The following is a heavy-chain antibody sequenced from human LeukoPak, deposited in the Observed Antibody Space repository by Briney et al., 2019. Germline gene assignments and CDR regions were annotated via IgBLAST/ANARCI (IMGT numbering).Heavy chain of an antibody. V-gene: IGHV3-30*03. Sequence: GGSLRLSCAAAGVTFSSYGMHWVRQAPGKGLEWVALISSDGNDKLYGDSVKGRFTISRDDSKSTLYLQMNSLRAEDTAVYYRTTKVIRGNSGDDYGDWGQGTLVTVS. CDR3: TTKVIRGNSGDDYGD. J-gene: IGHJ4*02. CDR2: ISSDGNDK. D-gene: IGHD5-12*01. CDR1: GVTFSSYG.